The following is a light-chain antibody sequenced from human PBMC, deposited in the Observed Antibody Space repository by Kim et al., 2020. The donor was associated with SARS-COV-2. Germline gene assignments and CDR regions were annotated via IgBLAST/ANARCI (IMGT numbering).Light chain of an antibody. CDR1: SSNIGRYT. CDR2: SND. Sequence: GQRVTISCSGSSSNIGRYTVNWYQQLPGTAPKLLIYSNDQRPSGVPDRFSGSKSGTSASLAISGLQSEDEADYYCQTWDDSLDGHVFGPGTKVTVL. J-gene: IGLJ1*01. CDR3: QTWDDSLDGHV. V-gene: IGLV1-44*01.